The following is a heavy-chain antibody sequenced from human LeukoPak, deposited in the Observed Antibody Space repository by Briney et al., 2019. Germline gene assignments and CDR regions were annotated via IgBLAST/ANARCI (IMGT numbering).Heavy chain of an antibody. CDR1: GYTFTAYN. CDR3: ARMLNGAYDV. D-gene: IGHD5-12*01. CDR2: VTPNSGAT. V-gene: IGHV1-2*02. Sequence: GASVKVSCKASGYTFTAYNIHWVRQAPGQGPEWMGWVTPNSGATNYAQQFQGRVTTTRDTSFSTAYMEVSRLRSDDTAVYYCARMLNGAYDVWGQGTLVTVSS. J-gene: IGHJ4*02.